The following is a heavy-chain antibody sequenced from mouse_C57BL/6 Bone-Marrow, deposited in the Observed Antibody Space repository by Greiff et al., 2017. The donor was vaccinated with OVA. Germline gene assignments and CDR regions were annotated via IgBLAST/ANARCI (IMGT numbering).Heavy chain of an antibody. CDR3: ARGLLRSFAY. D-gene: IGHD1-1*01. J-gene: IGHJ3*01. CDR2: INPGSGGT. CDR1: GYAFTNYL. Sequence: QVQLKESGAELVRPGTSVKVSCKASGYAFTNYLIEWVKQRPGQGLEWIGVINPGSGGTNYNEKFKGKATLTADKSSSTAYMQLSSLTSEDSAVYFCARGLLRSFAYWGQGTLVTVSA. V-gene: IGHV1-54*01.